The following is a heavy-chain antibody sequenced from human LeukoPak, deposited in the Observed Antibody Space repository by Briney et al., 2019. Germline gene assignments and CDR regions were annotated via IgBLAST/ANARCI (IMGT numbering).Heavy chain of an antibody. CDR3: VRHVSTNTGYFDS. J-gene: IGHJ4*02. CDR2: VYYDGTS. V-gene: IGHV4-39*01. D-gene: IGHD5-24*01. CDR1: GGSINSHSYY. Sequence: PSETLSLTCTVSGGSINSHSYYWGWIRQPPGKGLEWIGSVYYDGTSYSNPSLQGRAAVFVDTSRDQFSLDLSFVTAADTALYYCVRHVSTNTGYFDSCGQGTLVSVSS.